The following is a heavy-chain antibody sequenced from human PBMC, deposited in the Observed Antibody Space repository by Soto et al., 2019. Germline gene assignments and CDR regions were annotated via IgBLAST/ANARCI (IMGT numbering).Heavy chain of an antibody. CDR1: GFTFSSYA. V-gene: IGHV3-64*01. J-gene: IGHJ4*02. CDR3: AREGYCSSTCGYSFDY. Sequence: EVQLVESGGGLVQPGGSLRLSCAASGFTFSSYAMHWVRQAPGKGLEYVSAISSNGGSTYYANSVKGRFTISRDNSKNTLYLQMGSLRAEDMAVYYCAREGYCSSTCGYSFDYWGQGTLVTVSS. CDR2: ISSNGGST. D-gene: IGHD2-2*01.